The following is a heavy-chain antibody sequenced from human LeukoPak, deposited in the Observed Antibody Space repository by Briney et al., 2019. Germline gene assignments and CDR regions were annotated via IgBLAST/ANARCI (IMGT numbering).Heavy chain of an antibody. D-gene: IGHD4-11*01. V-gene: IGHV3-53*01. J-gene: IGHJ6*02. CDR3: ARNDYQGYYYYGMDV. Sequence: PGGSLRLSCAASGFTVSSNYMSWVRQAPGKGLEWVSVIYSGGSTYYADSVKGRFTISRDNAKNSLYLQMNSLRAEDTAVYYCARNDYQGYYYYGMDVWGQGTTVTVSS. CDR1: GFTVSSNY. CDR2: IYSGGST.